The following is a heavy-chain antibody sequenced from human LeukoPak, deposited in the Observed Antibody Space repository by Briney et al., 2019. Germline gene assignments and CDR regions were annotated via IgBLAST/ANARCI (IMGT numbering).Heavy chain of an antibody. Sequence: PSETLSLTCAVSGGSISSSNWWSWVRPPPGKGLEWIGEIYHSGSTNYNPSLKSRVTISVDKSKNQFSLKLSSVTAADTAVYYCARRGGSGWLKNWFDPWGQGTLVTVSS. CDR3: ARRGGSGWLKNWFDP. CDR2: IYHSGST. CDR1: GGSISSSNW. V-gene: IGHV4-4*02. D-gene: IGHD6-19*01. J-gene: IGHJ5*02.